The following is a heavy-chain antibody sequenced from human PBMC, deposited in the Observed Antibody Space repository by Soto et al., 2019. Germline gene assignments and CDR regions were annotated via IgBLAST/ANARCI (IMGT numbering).Heavy chain of an antibody. CDR2: ISYEGINK. V-gene: IGHV3-30-3*01. Sequence: GGSLRLSCASSGFTFSSDAMHLVRQAPGKGLEWVAVISYEGINKYYADSVRGRFTISRDNAKNTLYLQMNSLRGDDTAVYCCARVPDLRYCGTSCYPDSWGQGTLVTVSS. D-gene: IGHD2-21*01. CDR1: GFTFSSDA. J-gene: IGHJ4*02. CDR3: ARVPDLRYCGTSCYPDS.